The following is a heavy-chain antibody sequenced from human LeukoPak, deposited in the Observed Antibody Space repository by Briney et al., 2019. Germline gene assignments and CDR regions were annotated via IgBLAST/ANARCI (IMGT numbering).Heavy chain of an antibody. Sequence: GGSLRLSCTASGFTFGDYAMSWVRQAPGKGLEWVGFIRSKAYGGTTEYAASVKGRFTISRDDSKSIAYLQMNSLKTGDTAVYYCTRDAIPAAIVYWGQGTLVTVSS. D-gene: IGHD2-2*01. CDR2: IRSKAYGGTT. V-gene: IGHV3-49*04. CDR1: GFTFGDYA. CDR3: TRDAIPAAIVY. J-gene: IGHJ4*02.